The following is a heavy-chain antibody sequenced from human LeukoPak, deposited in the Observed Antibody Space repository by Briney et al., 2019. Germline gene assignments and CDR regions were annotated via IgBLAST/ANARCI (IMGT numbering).Heavy chain of an antibody. Sequence: GGSLRLSRAASGFTFSSYEMNWVRQAPGKGLEWVSYIGSSGSTIYSPDSVKGRFTISRDNSKTSLYLQMTSLRPAATAIYYCVRGDGEVFAYWGQGTLVTVSS. D-gene: IGHD4-17*01. V-gene: IGHV3-48*03. CDR3: VRGDGEVFAY. CDR2: IGSSGSTI. J-gene: IGHJ4*02. CDR1: GFTFSSYE.